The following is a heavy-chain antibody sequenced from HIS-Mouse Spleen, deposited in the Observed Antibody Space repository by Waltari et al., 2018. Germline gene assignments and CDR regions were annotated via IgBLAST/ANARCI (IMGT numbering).Heavy chain of an antibody. CDR2: IYYSGST. CDR3: AREIPYSSSLYDWYFDL. J-gene: IGHJ2*01. D-gene: IGHD6-13*01. CDR1: GGSISSSSYY. V-gene: IGHV4-39*07. Sequence: QLQLQESGPGLVKPSETLSLTCTVSGGSISSSSYYWGWIRQPPGKGLEWIGRIYYSGSTYYNPSLKSRVTISVDTSQNQFSLKLSSVTAADTAVYYCAREIPYSSSLYDWYFDLWGRGTLVTVSS.